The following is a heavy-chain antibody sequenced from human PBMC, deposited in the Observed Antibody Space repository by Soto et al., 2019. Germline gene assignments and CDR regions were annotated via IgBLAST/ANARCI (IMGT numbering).Heavy chain of an antibody. J-gene: IGHJ6*02. CDR2: ISDDGSET. D-gene: IGHD5-12*01. CDR1: GFIFNTYP. V-gene: IGHV3-30-3*01. Sequence: PGGSLRLSCAVSGFIFNTYPMHWVRLPPGKGLEWVAFISDDGSETHYTDSVKGRFTISRDNSKNTLFLQINILRGEDTALYYCARPHRERGHDYVYYMDVWGQGTTVTVSS. CDR3: ARPHRERGHDYVYYMDV.